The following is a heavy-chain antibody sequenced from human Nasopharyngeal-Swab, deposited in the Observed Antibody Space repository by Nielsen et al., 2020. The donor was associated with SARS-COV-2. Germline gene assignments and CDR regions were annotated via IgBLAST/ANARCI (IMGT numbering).Heavy chain of an antibody. CDR3: ARELASYDFWSGYLGGYYMDV. D-gene: IGHD3-3*01. Sequence: ASVKVSCKASGYTFTSYYMHWVRQAPGQGLEWMGIINPSGGSTSYAQKFQGRVTMTRDTSTSTVYMELSSLRSDDTAVYYCARELASYDFWSGYLGGYYMDVWGKGTTVTVSS. CDR2: INPSGGST. V-gene: IGHV1-46*01. J-gene: IGHJ6*03. CDR1: GYTFTSYY.